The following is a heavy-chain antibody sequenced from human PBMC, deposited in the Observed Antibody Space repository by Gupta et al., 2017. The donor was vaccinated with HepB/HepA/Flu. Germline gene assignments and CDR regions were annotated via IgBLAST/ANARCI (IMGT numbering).Heavy chain of an antibody. Sequence: EAQLLESGGGLVQPGGSLRLSCAASGFTFSSYAMSWVRQAPGKGLELVSSISGSGGITYYADSVKGLFTISRDNSKNTLYLQMNSLRAEDTAVYYCAKDPYGDVSSRLNWFDPCVQGTLVTVPS. CDR1: GFTFSSYA. V-gene: IGHV3-23*01. J-gene: IGHJ5*02. CDR3: AKDPYGDVSSRLNWFDP. CDR2: ISGSGGIT. D-gene: IGHD3-10*01.